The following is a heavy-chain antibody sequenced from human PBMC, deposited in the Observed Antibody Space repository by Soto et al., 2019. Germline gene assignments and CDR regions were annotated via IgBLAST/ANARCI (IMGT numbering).Heavy chain of an antibody. CDR2: IIPIFGTA. CDR1: GGTFSSYA. J-gene: IGHJ6*02. D-gene: IGHD3-3*01. CDR3: ARGGLFRFLGWLRYGLGG. V-gene: IGHV1-69*13. Sequence: GASVKVSCKASGGTFSSYAISWVRQAPGQGLEWMGGIIPIFGTANYAQKFQGRVTITADESTSTAYMELSSLRSEDTAVYYCARGGLFRFLGWLRYGLGGWGRGTTVTVSS.